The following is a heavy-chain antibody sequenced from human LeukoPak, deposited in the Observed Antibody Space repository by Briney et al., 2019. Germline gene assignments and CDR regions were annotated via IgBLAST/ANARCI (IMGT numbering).Heavy chain of an antibody. CDR3: ARHDRNSGRYYDFDY. Sequence: SETLSLTCTVSGGSITNYYWSWIRQPPGKGLEWIGYIYYSGSTEYNPSLKSRVTISVDTSKNQSSLKLTSVTAADSATYYCARHDRNSGRYYDFDYWGQGTLVTVSS. CDR1: GGSITNYY. CDR2: IYYSGST. V-gene: IGHV4-59*08. J-gene: IGHJ4*02. D-gene: IGHD1-26*01.